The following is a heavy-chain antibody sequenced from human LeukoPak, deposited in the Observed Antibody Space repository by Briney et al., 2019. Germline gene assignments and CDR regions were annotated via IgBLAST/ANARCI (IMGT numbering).Heavy chain of an antibody. CDR2: IVVGSGNT. D-gene: IGHD3-10*01. CDR1: GFTFTSSA. J-gene: IGHJ4*02. V-gene: IGHV1-58*02. Sequence: SVKVSCKASGFTFTSSAMQWVRQARGQRLEWIGWIVVGSGNTNYAQKLQGRVTMTTDTSTSTAYMELRSLRSDDTAVYYCARGSVTMVRGVIIKYYFDYWGQGTLVTVSS. CDR3: ARGSVTMVRGVIIKYYFDY.